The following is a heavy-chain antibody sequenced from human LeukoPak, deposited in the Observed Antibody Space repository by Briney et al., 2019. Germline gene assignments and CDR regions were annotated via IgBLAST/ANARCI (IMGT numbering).Heavy chain of an antibody. D-gene: IGHD3-22*01. V-gene: IGHV4-34*01. CDR1: GGSFSGYY. Sequence: SETLSLTCAVYGGSFSGYYWSWIRQPPGKGLEWIGEINHSGSTNYNPSLKSRVTISVDTSKNQFSLKLSSVTAADTAVYYCASPNYYDSRLLDYWGQGTLVTVSS. CDR3: ASPNYYDSRLLDY. CDR2: INHSGST. J-gene: IGHJ4*02.